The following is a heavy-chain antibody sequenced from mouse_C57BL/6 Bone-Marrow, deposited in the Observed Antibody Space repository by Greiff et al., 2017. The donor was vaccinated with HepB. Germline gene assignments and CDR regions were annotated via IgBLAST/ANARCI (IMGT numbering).Heavy chain of an antibody. CDR3: AREGTASDY. Sequence: EVQVVESGPGLVKPSQSLSLTCSVTGYSITSGYYWNWIRQFPGNKLEWMGYISYDGSNNYNPSLKNRISITRDTSKNQFFLKLNSVTTEDTATYYCAREGTASDYWGQGTTLTVSS. D-gene: IGHD3-3*01. CDR2: ISYDGSN. CDR1: GYSITSGYY. V-gene: IGHV3-6*01. J-gene: IGHJ2*01.